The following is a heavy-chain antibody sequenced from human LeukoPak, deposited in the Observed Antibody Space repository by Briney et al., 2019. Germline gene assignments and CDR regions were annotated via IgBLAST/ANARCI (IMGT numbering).Heavy chain of an antibody. Sequence: SETLSLTCTVSGGSISSYYWSWIRQPPGKGLEWIGYIYYSGTTNDNPSLKSRVTISVDTSKNQFSLKLSSVTAADTAVYYCARMYYYDSSGYGGFDYWGQGTLVTVSS. CDR2: IYYSGTT. CDR3: ARMYYYDSSGYGGFDY. V-gene: IGHV4-59*08. CDR1: GGSISSYY. D-gene: IGHD3-22*01. J-gene: IGHJ4*02.